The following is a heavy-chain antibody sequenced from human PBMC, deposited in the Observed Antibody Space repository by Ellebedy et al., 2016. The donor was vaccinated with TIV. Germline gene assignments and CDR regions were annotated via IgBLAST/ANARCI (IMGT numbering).Heavy chain of an antibody. CDR3: ATGRANILYEDDY. J-gene: IGHJ4*02. D-gene: IGHD3-10*01. V-gene: IGHV1-24*01. Sequence: ASVKVSXXVSGYTLTELSMHWVRQAPGKGLEWMGGFDPEDGETIYAQKFQGRVTMIEDTSTDTAYMELSSLRSEDTAVYYCATGRANILYEDDYWGQGTLVTVSS. CDR2: FDPEDGET. CDR1: GYTLTELS.